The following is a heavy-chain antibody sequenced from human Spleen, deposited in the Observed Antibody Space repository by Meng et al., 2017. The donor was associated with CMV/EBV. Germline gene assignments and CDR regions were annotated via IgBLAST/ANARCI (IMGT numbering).Heavy chain of an antibody. D-gene: IGHD2-21*01. CDR2: INPNSGGT. J-gene: IGHJ4*02. Sequence: QVQLVQSGAEVEKPGASVKVSCKASGYTFTGYYMHWVRQAPGQGLEWMGRINPNSGGTNYAQKFQGRVTMTRDTSISTAYMELTRLRSDDTAMYYCAREGDFTGPSGYWGQGTLVTVSS. V-gene: IGHV1-2*06. CDR3: AREGDFTGPSGY. CDR1: GYTFTGYY.